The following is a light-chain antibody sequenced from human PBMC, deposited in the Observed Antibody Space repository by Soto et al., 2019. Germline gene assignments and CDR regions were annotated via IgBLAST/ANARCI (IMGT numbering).Light chain of an antibody. J-gene: IGLJ2*01. CDR2: EAN. CDR3: CSYAGSNTFVV. CDR1: SSNVGSYKF. Sequence: QSVLTQPASVSGSPGQSITISCTGTSSNVGSYKFVSWYQQHPGKAPKLMIYEANTRPSGVSNRFSGSKSGNTASLTISGLQAEDEANYYCCSYAGSNTFVVFGGGTKVTVL. V-gene: IGLV2-23*02.